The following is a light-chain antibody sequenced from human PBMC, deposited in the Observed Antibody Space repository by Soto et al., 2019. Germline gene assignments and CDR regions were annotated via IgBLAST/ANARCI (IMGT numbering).Light chain of an antibody. J-gene: IGKJ1*01. V-gene: IGKV1-6*01. Sequence: AIQMTQSPSSLSASVGDRVTSTCRASQGIRNDLSWYQQKPGTAPKLLIYAASTLQTGVPSRFSGSRSGTDFTLTITSLQPEDFATYYCLQDYNYPWTFGQGTKLEI. CDR3: LQDYNYPWT. CDR2: AAS. CDR1: QGIRND.